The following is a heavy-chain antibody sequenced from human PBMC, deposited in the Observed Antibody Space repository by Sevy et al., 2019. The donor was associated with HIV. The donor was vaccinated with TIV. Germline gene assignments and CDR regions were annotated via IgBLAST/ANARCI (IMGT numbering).Heavy chain of an antibody. CDR1: GFDFINYG. V-gene: IGHV3-23*01. D-gene: IGHD2-15*01. J-gene: IGHJ6*02. Sequence: GGSLRLSCAASGFDFINYGMSWVRQAPGKGLEWVSVISGSGDITNYADSGKGRFVISRDNSKDTMFLQLNSLRAEDTAVYYCAKDIRVALVVPSPGYGMDVWGHGTSVTVSS. CDR3: AKDIRVALVVPSPGYGMDV. CDR2: ISGSGDIT.